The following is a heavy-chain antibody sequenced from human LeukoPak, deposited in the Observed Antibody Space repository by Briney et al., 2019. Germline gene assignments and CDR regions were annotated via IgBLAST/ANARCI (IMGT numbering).Heavy chain of an antibody. CDR2: IYSGGTT. Sequence: GGSLRLSCAVSGFTVSGNYMSWVRQAPGKGLEWVSLIYSGGTTYYADSVRCRFTISRDNSKNTLYLQMNSLRVEDTAIYYCAKLLSQYDSSGYYYFEYWGQGTLVTVSS. V-gene: IGHV3-53*01. CDR3: AKLLSQYDSSGYYYFEY. J-gene: IGHJ4*02. CDR1: GFTVSGNY. D-gene: IGHD3-22*01.